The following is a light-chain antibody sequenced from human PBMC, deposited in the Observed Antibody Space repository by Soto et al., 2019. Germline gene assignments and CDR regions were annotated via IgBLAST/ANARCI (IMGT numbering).Light chain of an antibody. CDR1: QTVSGY. J-gene: IGKJ5*01. CDR2: DAS. Sequence: EIVLTQSQATLSFSPWERDPLXFMASQTVSGYLAWYQQKPGQAPRLLIYDASNRATGIPARFSGSGSGTDFTLTISSLEPEDFAVYHCQQRSNWRITFGQGTRLE. CDR3: QQRSNWRIT. V-gene: IGKV3-11*01.